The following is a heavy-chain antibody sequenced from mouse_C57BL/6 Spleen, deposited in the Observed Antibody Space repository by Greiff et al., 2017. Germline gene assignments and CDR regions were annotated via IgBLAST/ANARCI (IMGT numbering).Heavy chain of an antibody. J-gene: IGHJ1*03. D-gene: IGHD2-4*01. CDR3: ARGVYDYDWYFDV. V-gene: IGHV5-12*01. Sequence: EVMLVESGGGLVQPGGSLKLSCAASGFTFSDYYMYWVRQTPEKRLEWVAYISNGGGSTYYLDTVKGRFTISRDNAKNTLYLQVSRLKSNDTAMYDCARGVYDYDWYFDVWDTGTTVTVSS. CDR2: ISNGGGST. CDR1: GFTFSDYY.